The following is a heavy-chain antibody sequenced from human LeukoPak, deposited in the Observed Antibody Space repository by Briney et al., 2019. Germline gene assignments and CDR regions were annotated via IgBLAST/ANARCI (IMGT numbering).Heavy chain of an antibody. CDR1: GYTFTGYY. CDR3: ARSEGTAAAYPDY. V-gene: IGHV1-2*02. J-gene: IGHJ4*02. CDR2: INPNSGGT. Sequence: APVKVSCKASGYTFTGYYMHWVRQAPGQGLEWMGWINPNSGGTNYAQKFQGRVTMTRDTSISTAYMELSRLRSDDTAVYYCARSEGTAAAYPDYWGQGTLVTVSS. D-gene: IGHD2-2*01.